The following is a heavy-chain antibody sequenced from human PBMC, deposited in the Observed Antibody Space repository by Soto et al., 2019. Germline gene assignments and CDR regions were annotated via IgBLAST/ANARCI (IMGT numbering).Heavy chain of an antibody. CDR2: IWYGGSNK. J-gene: IGHJ4*02. V-gene: IGHV3-33*01. CDR3: ARDPYDSSGYYYTYFDY. D-gene: IGHD3-22*01. Sequence: PGGSLRLSCAAGGCSFGRYGMHWVPQAPGKGLEWVAVIWYGGSNKYYADSVKGRFTISRDNSKNTLYLQMNSLRAEDTAVYYCARDPYDSSGYYYTYFDYWGQGP. CDR1: GCSFGRYG.